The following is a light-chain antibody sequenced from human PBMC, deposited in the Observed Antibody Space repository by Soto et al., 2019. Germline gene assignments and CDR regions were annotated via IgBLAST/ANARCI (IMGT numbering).Light chain of an antibody. V-gene: IGKV3-20*01. CDR2: GAS. CDR1: QSVSSSY. J-gene: IGKJ2*01. CDR3: QQYGSSPYT. Sequence: EIVLTQSPGTLSLSPGERATLSCRASQSVSSSYLAWYQQKPGQAPRILISGASSRATGIPDRFSGSGSGTDFTLTISRLEPEDFAVYYCQQYGSSPYTLGQGTKLEIK.